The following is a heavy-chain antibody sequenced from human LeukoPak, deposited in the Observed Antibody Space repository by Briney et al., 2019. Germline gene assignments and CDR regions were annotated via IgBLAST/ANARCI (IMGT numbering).Heavy chain of an antibody. V-gene: IGHV4-34*01. CDR2: INHSGST. Sequence: SETLSLTCAVYGGSFSGYYWSWIRQPPGKGLEWIGEINHSGSTNYNPSLKSRVTISGDTSKKQFSLKLSSVTAADTAVYYYARGPQTYYDILTGLSFWGQGTLVTVSS. CDR1: GGSFSGYY. J-gene: IGHJ4*02. CDR3: ARGPQTYYDILTGLSF. D-gene: IGHD3-9*01.